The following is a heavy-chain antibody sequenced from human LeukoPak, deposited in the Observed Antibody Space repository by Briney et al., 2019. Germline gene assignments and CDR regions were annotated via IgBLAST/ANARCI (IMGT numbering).Heavy chain of an antibody. D-gene: IGHD6-19*01. CDR1: GFTISNCW. V-gene: IGHV3-30-3*01. CDR3: ASPRTRYSSGIRLDY. Sequence: GGSLRLSCAASGFTISNCWMTWVRQAPGKGLEWVAVISYDGSNKYYADSVKGRFTISRDNSKNTLYLQMNSLRAEDTAVYYCASPRTRYSSGIRLDYWGQGTLVTVSS. CDR2: ISYDGSNK. J-gene: IGHJ4*02.